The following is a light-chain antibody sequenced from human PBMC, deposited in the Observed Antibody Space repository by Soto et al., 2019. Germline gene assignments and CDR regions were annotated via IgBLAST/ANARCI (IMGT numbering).Light chain of an antibody. CDR1: QSITTF. V-gene: IGKV1-5*01. CDR2: DAS. CDR3: KQYSTYPLT. J-gene: IGKJ4*01. Sequence: DMQMTQSPAAVSASIGDRVRITFLASQSITTFLAWYQQKPGKAPQILIYDASKLEPGVPSRLSGGGSGTEFTLTISSLQPDDFATYYCKQYSTYPLTSGGGTNVDIK.